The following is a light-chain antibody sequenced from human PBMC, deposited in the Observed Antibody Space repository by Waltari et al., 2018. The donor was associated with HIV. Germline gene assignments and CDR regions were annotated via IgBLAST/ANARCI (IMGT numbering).Light chain of an antibody. V-gene: IGLV2-14*03. Sequence: QSALTQPASVSGSPGQSITISCTGTISDVGGYNYVSWYQQHPGTAPKLMIYDVSNRPSGVSNRFSGSKSGNTASLTISGLQAEDEAYYYCSSYTSSSPYAFGTGTKVTVL. CDR1: ISDVGGYNY. CDR2: DVS. J-gene: IGLJ1*01. CDR3: SSYTSSSPYA.